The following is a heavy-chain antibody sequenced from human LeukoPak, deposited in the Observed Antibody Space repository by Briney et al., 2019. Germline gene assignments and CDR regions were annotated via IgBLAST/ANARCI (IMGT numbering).Heavy chain of an antibody. Sequence: SETLSLTCAVYGGSFSGYYWSWIRQPPGKGLEWIGEINHSGSTNYNPSLKSRVTISVDTSKSQFSLKLSSVTAADTAVYYCARGASDFWSGYYNRYFQHWGQGTLVTVSS. V-gene: IGHV4-34*01. CDR3: ARGASDFWSGYYNRYFQH. CDR1: GGSFSGYY. D-gene: IGHD3-3*01. J-gene: IGHJ1*01. CDR2: INHSGST.